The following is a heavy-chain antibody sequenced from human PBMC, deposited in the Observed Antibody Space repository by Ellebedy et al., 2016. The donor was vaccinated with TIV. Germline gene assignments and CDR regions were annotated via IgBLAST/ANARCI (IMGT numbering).Heavy chain of an antibody. CDR2: MNPSSGNT. CDR3: AAGNDGGWFDP. V-gene: IGHV1-8*01. CDR1: GYTFTSYD. Sequence: AASVKVSCKASGYTFTSYDINWVRQASGQGLEWMGWMNPSSGNTGYAQKFQGRVTMTRNTSITTAYMELSSLRSEDTAVYYWAAGNDGGWFDPWGQGTLVTVSS. D-gene: IGHD1-1*01. J-gene: IGHJ5*02.